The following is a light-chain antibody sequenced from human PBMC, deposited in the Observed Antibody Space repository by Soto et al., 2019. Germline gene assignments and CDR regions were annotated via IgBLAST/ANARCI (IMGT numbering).Light chain of an antibody. CDR1: QSISSY. CDR3: QHSYSTST. Sequence: DIQMTQSPSSLSASVGDRVTITCRASQSISSYLNWYQQKPGKAPTLLIYAASSLQSVVPSRFSGSGSATDFTLTISILQHEDFATYYCQHSYSTSTFGGGTKVEIK. V-gene: IGKV1-39*01. J-gene: IGKJ4*01. CDR2: AAS.